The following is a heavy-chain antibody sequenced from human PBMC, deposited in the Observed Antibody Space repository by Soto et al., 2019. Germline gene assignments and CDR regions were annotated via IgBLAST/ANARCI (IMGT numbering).Heavy chain of an antibody. J-gene: IGHJ4*02. CDR2: VSGGGIT. CDR1: GFTFSSHD. Sequence: EVQLLESGGGLVQPGGSLRLSCSASGFTFSSHDMIWVRQAPGKGLEWVSGVSGGGITSYADSEKGRFTISRDKSRNTLYLQMNSLRVEDTAVYYCVKGFWGDYGGQGTLVTVSS. CDR3: VKGFWGDY. V-gene: IGHV3-23*01. D-gene: IGHD3-16*01.